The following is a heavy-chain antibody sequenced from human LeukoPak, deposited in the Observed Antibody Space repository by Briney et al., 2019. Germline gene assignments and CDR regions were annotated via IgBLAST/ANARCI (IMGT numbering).Heavy chain of an antibody. D-gene: IGHD2-2*01. CDR3: ARDLVGGQLLPGTLNYYYYYGMDV. Sequence: PGGSLRLSCAASGFTFSSYRMNWVRQAPGKGLEWVSSISSSSSYIYYAASVKGRFTISRDNAKNSLYLQMNSLRAEDTAVYYCARDLVGGQLLPGTLNYYYYYGMDVWGQGTTVTVSS. J-gene: IGHJ6*02. V-gene: IGHV3-21*01. CDR1: GFTFSSYR. CDR2: ISSSSSYI.